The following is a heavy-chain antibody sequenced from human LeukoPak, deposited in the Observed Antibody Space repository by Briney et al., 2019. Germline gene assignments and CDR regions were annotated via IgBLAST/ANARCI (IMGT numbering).Heavy chain of an antibody. V-gene: IGHV4-59*01. Sequence: SETLSLTCTVSGGSISTFSWSWIRQFPGKGLEWIGSIYIKSTNYNPSLKSRVAISVDTSKNQFSLRLDSVTTADTAFYYCARDTTVASGMQYWGQGTLVTVSS. D-gene: IGHD6-19*01. J-gene: IGHJ4*02. CDR1: GGSISTFS. CDR3: ARDTTVASGMQY. CDR2: IYIKST.